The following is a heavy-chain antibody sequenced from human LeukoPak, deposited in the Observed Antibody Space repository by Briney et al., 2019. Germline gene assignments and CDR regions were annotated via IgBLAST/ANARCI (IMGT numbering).Heavy chain of an antibody. J-gene: IGHJ5*02. CDR3: ASVVPAVNWFDP. Sequence: SETLSLTCAVSGGSISSYYWSWIRQPPGKGLEWIGYIYYSGSTNYNPSLKSRVTISVDTSKNQFSLKLSSVTAADTAVYYCASVVPAVNWFDPWGQGTLVTVSS. CDR2: IYYSGST. D-gene: IGHD2-2*01. V-gene: IGHV4-59*01. CDR1: GGSISSYY.